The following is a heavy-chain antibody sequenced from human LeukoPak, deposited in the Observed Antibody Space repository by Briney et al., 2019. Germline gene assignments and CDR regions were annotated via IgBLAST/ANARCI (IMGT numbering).Heavy chain of an antibody. Sequence: PGGSLRLSCAASGFTFSSYAMSWVRQAPGKGLEWVSAISGSGGSTYYADSVKGRFTISRDNSKDTLYLQMNSLRAEDTAVYYCAKGIQLWLGAFDIWGQGTMVTVSS. V-gene: IGHV3-23*01. CDR2: ISGSGGST. CDR1: GFTFSSYA. CDR3: AKGIQLWLGAFDI. J-gene: IGHJ3*02. D-gene: IGHD5-18*01.